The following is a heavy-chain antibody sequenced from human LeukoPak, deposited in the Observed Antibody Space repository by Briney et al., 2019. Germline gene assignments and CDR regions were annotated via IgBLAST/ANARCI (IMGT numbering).Heavy chain of an antibody. D-gene: IGHD3-10*01. J-gene: IGHJ3*02. CDR1: GFTFDDYG. V-gene: IGHV3-20*04. CDR3: ARPYGSGSYYSAIDAFDI. Sequence: GGSLRLSCAASGFTFDDYGMSWVRQAPGKGLEWVSGINWNGGSTGYADSVKGRFTISRDNSKNTLYLQMNSLRAEDTAVYYCARPYGSGSYYSAIDAFDIWGQGTMVTVSS. CDR2: INWNGGST.